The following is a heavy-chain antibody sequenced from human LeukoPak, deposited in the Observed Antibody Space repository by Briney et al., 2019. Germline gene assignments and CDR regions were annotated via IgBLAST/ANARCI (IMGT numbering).Heavy chain of an antibody. V-gene: IGHV1-18*01. CDR3: ARGGYSYGYMGYSDY. CDR1: GYTFNIYG. CDR2: ISAYNGNT. Sequence: ASVKVSCKASGYTFNIYGVTWVRQAPGQGLEWMGWISAYNGNTNFAQKLQGRVTITTDTSTSTAYLELRSLRSDDTAVYYCARGGYSYGYMGYSDYWGQGTLVTVSS. J-gene: IGHJ4*02. D-gene: IGHD5-18*01.